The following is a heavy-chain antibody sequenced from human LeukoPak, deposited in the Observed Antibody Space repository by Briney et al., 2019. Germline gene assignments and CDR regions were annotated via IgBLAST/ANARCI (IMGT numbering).Heavy chain of an antibody. V-gene: IGHV4-39*01. CDR1: GGSISSSSYY. J-gene: IGHJ3*02. CDR2: IYYSGST. Sequence: PSETLSLTCTVSGGSISSSSYYWGWIRQPPGKGLEWIGSIYYSGSTYYNPSLKSRVTISVDTSKNQFSLKLSSVTAADTAVYYCARPYDSSGYTSMGGNAFDIWGQGTMVTVSS. CDR3: ARPYDSSGYTSMGGNAFDI. D-gene: IGHD3-22*01.